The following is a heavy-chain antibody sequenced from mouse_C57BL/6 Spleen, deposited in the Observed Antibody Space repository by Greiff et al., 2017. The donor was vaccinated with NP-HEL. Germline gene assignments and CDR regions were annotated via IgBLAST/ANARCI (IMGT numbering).Heavy chain of an antibody. V-gene: IGHV5-17*01. J-gene: IGHJ3*01. CDR2: ISSGSSTI. CDR1: GFTFSDYG. Sequence: EVNLVESGGGLVKPGGSLKLSCAASGFTFSDYGMHWVRQAPEKGLEWVAYISSGSSTIYYADTVKGRFTISRDNAKNTLFLQMTSRRSEDTAMYYCARDYYGRGQGFAYWGQGTLVTVSA. D-gene: IGHD1-1*01. CDR3: ARDYYGRGQGFAY.